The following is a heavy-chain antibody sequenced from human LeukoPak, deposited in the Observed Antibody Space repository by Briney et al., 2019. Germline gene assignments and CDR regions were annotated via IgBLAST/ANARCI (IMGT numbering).Heavy chain of an antibody. Sequence: GASVKVCCKASGGTFSSCAISWVRQAPGQGLEWMRGIIPIFGTANYAQKFQGRVTITADESTSTAYMELSSLRSEDTAVYYCARGYCSSTSCYLSDAFDIWGQGTMVTVSS. J-gene: IGHJ3*02. V-gene: IGHV1-69*13. CDR2: IIPIFGTA. D-gene: IGHD2-2*01. CDR1: GGTFSSCA. CDR3: ARGYCSSTSCYLSDAFDI.